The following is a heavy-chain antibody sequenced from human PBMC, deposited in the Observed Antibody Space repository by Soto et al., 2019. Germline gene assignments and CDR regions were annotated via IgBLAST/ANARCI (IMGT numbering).Heavy chain of an antibody. D-gene: IGHD1-20*01. CDR2: IYYSGST. J-gene: IGHJ5*02. CDR3: ARENNWNLQFDP. V-gene: IGHV4-61*01. CDR1: GGSVSRGSYY. Sequence: PSETLSLTCTVSGGSVSRGSYYWSWIRQPPGKGLEWIGYIYYSGSTNYNPSLKSRVTISVDTYKNQFSLKLSSVTAADTAVYYCARENNWNLQFDPSGQGTLVHVSS.